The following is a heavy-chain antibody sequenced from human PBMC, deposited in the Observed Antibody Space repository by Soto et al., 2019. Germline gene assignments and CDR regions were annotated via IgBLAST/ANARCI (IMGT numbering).Heavy chain of an antibody. D-gene: IGHD3-16*01. Sequence: GGSLRLSCAASGFTFSSYAMHWVRQAPGKGLEWVAVISYDGSNKYYADSVKGRFTISRDNSKNTLYLQMNSLRAEDTAVYYCARPVLAYDYVWGSYMDYWGQGTLVTVSS. CDR3: ARPVLAYDYVWGSYMDY. V-gene: IGHV3-30-3*01. J-gene: IGHJ4*02. CDR1: GFTFSSYA. CDR2: ISYDGSNK.